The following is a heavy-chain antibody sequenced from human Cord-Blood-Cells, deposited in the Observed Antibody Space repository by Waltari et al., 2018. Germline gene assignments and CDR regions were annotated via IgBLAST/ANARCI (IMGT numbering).Heavy chain of an antibody. CDR2: ISGSGGRT. D-gene: IGHD3-10*01. V-gene: IGHV3-23*01. CDR1: GFTFSSYA. CDR3: AKSYGYFDY. J-gene: IGHJ4*02. Sequence: EVQLLESGGGLVQPGGSLRLSCAASGFTFSSYAMSWVRQAPGEGREGCSAISGSGGRTNYADSVKGRFTISRDNSKNTLYLQMNSLRAEDTAVYYCAKSYGYFDYWGQGTLVTVAS.